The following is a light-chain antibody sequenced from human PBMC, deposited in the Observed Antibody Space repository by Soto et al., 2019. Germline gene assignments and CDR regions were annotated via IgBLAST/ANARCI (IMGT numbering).Light chain of an antibody. V-gene: IGKV3-15*01. CDR2: AAY. CDR3: KQYINWPRT. J-gene: IGKJ1*01. Sequence: EIVMTQSPATLSVSPGERATLSCRASHDVTTYLAWYQQKSGQAPRLLIYAAYTRATGIQARFSGSGSGTEFSLTIRSLQSEDFAVYYCKQYINWPRTFGQGTKVDI. CDR1: HDVTTY.